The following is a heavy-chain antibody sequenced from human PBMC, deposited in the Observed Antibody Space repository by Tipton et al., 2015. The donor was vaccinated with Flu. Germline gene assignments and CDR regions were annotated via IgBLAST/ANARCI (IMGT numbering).Heavy chain of an antibody. Sequence: TLSLTCTVSGGSMSSFYWTWIRQPAGKGLEWIGGMYVSGSTKYNPSLKSRVTMSVDTSKNQFSLKLSSVTAADTAVYYCARGSGSGTDVTFYFWGQGTLVTVSS. J-gene: IGHJ4*02. V-gene: IGHV4-4*07. CDR3: ARGSGSGTDVTFYF. D-gene: IGHD3-10*01. CDR2: MYVSGST. CDR1: GGSMSSFY.